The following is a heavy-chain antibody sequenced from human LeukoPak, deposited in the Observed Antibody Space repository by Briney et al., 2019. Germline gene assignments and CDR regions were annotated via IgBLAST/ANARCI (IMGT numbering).Heavy chain of an antibody. CDR3: ARTRQQWQVLDY. J-gene: IGHJ4*02. CDR2: ISYDGTNK. Sequence: GGSLRLSCSASGFTISSYTLHWVRQAPGKGLEWVALISYDGTNKYYADSVKGGFTISRDNSKNTLYLQMNSLKSEDTAVYYCARTRQQWQVLDYWGQGTLVTVSS. D-gene: IGHD6-19*01. CDR1: GFTISSYT. V-gene: IGHV3-30-3*01.